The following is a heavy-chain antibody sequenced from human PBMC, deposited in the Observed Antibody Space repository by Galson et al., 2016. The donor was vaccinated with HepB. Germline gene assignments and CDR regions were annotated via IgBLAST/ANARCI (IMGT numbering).Heavy chain of an antibody. V-gene: IGHV1-69*06. Sequence: SVKISCKASGGTFSSLPISGVRQAPGQGLEWLGGIIPLIPTPDYAQRFKDRVTITADTSTSTAYMELRSLKSDDTAVYYCASGRERSDLGGNYYYTLDVWGRGTTITVSS. CDR3: ASGRERSDLGGNYYYTLDV. CDR1: GGTFSSLP. CDR2: IIPLIPTP. J-gene: IGHJ6*02. D-gene: IGHD1-26*01.